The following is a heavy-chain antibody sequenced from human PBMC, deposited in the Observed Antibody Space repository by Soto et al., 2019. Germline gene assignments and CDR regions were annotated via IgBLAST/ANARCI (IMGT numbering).Heavy chain of an antibody. V-gene: IGHV5-51*01. J-gene: IGHJ6*02. CDR2: IYPRDSDT. CDR3: ARLLKPYYYYGLDV. CDR1: GYSFTTYW. Sequence: GEALKISCKGSGYSFTTYWIGWVRPMPGKGLEWMGIIYPRDSDTRYSPSFQGQVTISADKSISTAYLQWSSLKASDTAMYYCARLLKPYYYYGLDVWGQGTTVTVSS.